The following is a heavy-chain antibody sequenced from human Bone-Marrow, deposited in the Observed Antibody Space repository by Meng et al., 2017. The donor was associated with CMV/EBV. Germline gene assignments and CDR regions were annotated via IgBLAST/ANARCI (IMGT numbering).Heavy chain of an antibody. CDR3: AREHCSGGDCLWFGP. CDR1: DSVSSNSAT. CDR2: TYFRSKWYN. Sequence: DSVSSNSATWNWIRQSPSRGHEWLGRTYFRSKWYNDYAPSVKSRITISPDTSKNQFSLQLTSVTPEDTAVYYCAREHCSGGDCLWFGPWGQGTLVTVSS. V-gene: IGHV6-1*01. J-gene: IGHJ5*02. D-gene: IGHD2-15*01.